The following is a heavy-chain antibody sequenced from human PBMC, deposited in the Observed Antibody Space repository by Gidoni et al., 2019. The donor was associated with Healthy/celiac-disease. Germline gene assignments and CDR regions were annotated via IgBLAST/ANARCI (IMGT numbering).Heavy chain of an antibody. CDR1: GYTFTSYD. J-gene: IGHJ4*02. D-gene: IGHD5-12*01. Sequence: QVQLVQSGAEVKKPGASVKVSCKASGYTFTSYDINWVRQATGQGLEWMGWMNPNSGNTGYAQKFQGRVTMTRNTSISTAYMELSSLRSEDTAVYYCARASPRGGRWLRLGGQTDYWGQGTLVTVSS. V-gene: IGHV1-8*01. CDR2: MNPNSGNT. CDR3: ARASPRGGRWLRLGGQTDY.